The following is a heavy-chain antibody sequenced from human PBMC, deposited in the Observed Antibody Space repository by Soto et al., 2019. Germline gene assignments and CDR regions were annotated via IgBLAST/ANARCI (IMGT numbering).Heavy chain of an antibody. CDR2: ISYDGSNK. J-gene: IGHJ4*02. CDR1: GGTFRHYG. Sequence: LILSWAASGGTFRHYGIHGVRQAPGKGLEWLAVISYDGSNKHYADSVKGRFTVSRDNSKNTLYLQMNSLRAEDTAVYFCARLSGQYPSPIDYRGPATVVT. D-gene: IGHD1-26*01. CDR3: ARLSGQYPSPIDY. V-gene: IGHV3-30*03.